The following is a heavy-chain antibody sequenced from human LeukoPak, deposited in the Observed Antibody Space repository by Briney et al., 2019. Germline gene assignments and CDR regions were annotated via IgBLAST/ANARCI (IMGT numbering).Heavy chain of an antibody. V-gene: IGHV3-74*01. Sequence: PGGSLRLSCVGSGFTFNNYWMLWVRQAPGKGLVWVSRINTDGTTTSYADSVKGRFTFSRDNAKNTLYLQMNSLRAEDTAVYYCTRDQIYCSGGYCYFEHWGQGTLVTASS. CDR2: INTDGTTT. D-gene: IGHD2-15*01. J-gene: IGHJ4*02. CDR1: GFTFNNYW. CDR3: TRDQIYCSGGYCYFEH.